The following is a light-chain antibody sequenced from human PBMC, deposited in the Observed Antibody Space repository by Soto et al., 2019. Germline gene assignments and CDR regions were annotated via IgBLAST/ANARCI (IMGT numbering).Light chain of an antibody. CDR2: EVS. J-gene: IGLJ1*01. V-gene: IGLV2-8*01. Sequence: QSALTQPPSASGTPGQSVTIPCTGTSSDVGDYNYVSWYQQHPGKAPKLMIYEVSRRPSGVPDRFSGSKSGNTASLTISGLQAEDEADYYCCSYAGSYTFVFAPGTKVTVL. CDR1: SSDVGDYNY. CDR3: CSYAGSYTFV.